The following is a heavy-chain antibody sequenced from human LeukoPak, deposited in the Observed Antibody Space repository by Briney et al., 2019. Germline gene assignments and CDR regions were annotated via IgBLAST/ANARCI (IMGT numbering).Heavy chain of an antibody. V-gene: IGHV1-69*01. D-gene: IGHD3-10*01. J-gene: IGHJ4*02. CDR1: GGSFSSYA. Sequence: GASVKVSCKASGGSFSSYAISWVRQAPGQGLEWMGGIIPIFGTADYAQKFQGRVTITADESTSTAYMELSSLRSEDTAVYYCARGSITMVRGVITPPDYWGQGTLVTVSS. CDR3: ARGSITMVRGVITPPDY. CDR2: IIPIFGTA.